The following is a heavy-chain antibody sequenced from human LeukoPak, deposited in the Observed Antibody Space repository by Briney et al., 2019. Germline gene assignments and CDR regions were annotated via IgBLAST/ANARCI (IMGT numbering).Heavy chain of an antibody. V-gene: IGHV3-7*04. CDR3: ARARDPYSSGWDYFDL. D-gene: IGHD6-19*01. Sequence: PGRSLRLSCAASGFTFSSYAMHWVRQAPGKGLEWVANIKQDGSDTYYVDSVKGRFTISRDNAKNSLYLQMNSLRAEDTAVYYCARARDPYSSGWDYFDLWGRGTLVTVSS. J-gene: IGHJ2*01. CDR1: GFTFSSYA. CDR2: IKQDGSDT.